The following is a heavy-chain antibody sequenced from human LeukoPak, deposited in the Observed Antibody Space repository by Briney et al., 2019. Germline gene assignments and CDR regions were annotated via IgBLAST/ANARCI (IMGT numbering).Heavy chain of an antibody. Sequence: PGGSLRLSCAASGITFSSYGMSWVRQAPGKGLEWVSSISSTGGTTYYADSVRGRFTISRDTSRSTLYLQMNSLRAEDAAVYYCAKAPVTSCRGAFCYPFDYWGQGTLVTVSS. J-gene: IGHJ4*02. D-gene: IGHD2-15*01. V-gene: IGHV3-23*01. CDR2: ISSTGGTT. CDR1: GITFSSYG. CDR3: AKAPVTSCRGAFCYPFDY.